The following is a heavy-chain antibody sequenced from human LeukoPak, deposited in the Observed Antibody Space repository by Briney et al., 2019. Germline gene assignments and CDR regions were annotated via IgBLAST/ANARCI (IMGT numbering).Heavy chain of an antibody. CDR1: GGSISSYY. V-gene: IGHV4-59*01. J-gene: IGHJ6*03. CDR2: IYYSGST. Sequence: PSETLSLTCTVSGGSISSYYWSWIRQPPGKGLEWIGYIYYSGSTNYNPSLKSRVTISVDTSKNQFSLKLSSVTAADTAVYYCAREELVAGYMDVWGKGTTVTISS. D-gene: IGHD6-19*01. CDR3: AREELVAGYMDV.